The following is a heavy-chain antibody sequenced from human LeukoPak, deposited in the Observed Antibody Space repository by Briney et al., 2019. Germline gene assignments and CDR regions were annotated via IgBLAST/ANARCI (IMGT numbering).Heavy chain of an antibody. CDR1: GGSISSYY. Sequence: SETLSLTCTVSGGSISSYYWSWIRQPPGKGLEWIGYIYYSGSTNYNPSLKSRVTISVDTSKNQFSLKLSSVTAADTAIYYCARVRDYDGYFDYWGQGVLVSVSS. CDR2: IYYSGST. D-gene: IGHD3-22*01. J-gene: IGHJ4*02. CDR3: ARVRDYDGYFDY. V-gene: IGHV4-59*01.